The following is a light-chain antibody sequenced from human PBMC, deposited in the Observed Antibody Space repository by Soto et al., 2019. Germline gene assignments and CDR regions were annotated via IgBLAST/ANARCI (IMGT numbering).Light chain of an antibody. V-gene: IGKV1-5*03. CDR2: RAS. CDR3: QHYETYSGT. Sequence: DIQLTQSPSSLSASVGDRVTITCRASQIISTWLAWYQQKSGEAPKLLIYRASNLVSGVPSRFSGSGSGTEFTLTISGLKPDDFSIYYCQHYETYSGTFGPGTKVDL. CDR1: QIISTW. J-gene: IGKJ3*01.